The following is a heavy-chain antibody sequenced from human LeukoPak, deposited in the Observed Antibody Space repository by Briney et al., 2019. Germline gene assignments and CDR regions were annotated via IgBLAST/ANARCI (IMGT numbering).Heavy chain of an antibody. J-gene: IGHJ6*03. CDR1: GFTFSNHA. CDR3: AKDPLYHYYMDV. Sequence: GGSLRLSCAASGFTFSNHAMSWVRQAPGKGLEWVSCINGSGVTTYYADSVNGRFTISRDNSKKTLYLHMNSLRVEDTASTYFAKDPLYHYYMDVWGRGTSVTVSS. V-gene: IGHV3-23*01. D-gene: IGHD3-16*02. CDR2: INGSGVTT.